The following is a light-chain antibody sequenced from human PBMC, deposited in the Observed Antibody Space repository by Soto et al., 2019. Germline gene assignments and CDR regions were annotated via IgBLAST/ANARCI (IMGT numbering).Light chain of an antibody. Sequence: QSVLTQPPSVSEAPGQRVTISCTGSRSNIGAGYEAHWYQQVPGTAPKLLIYEDNNRPSGVPDRFSGSKSGTSASLAITGLQAEDEAEYYCQSYDSRLSGYVFGTGTKLTVL. V-gene: IGLV1-40*01. CDR1: RSNIGAGYE. J-gene: IGLJ1*01. CDR2: EDN. CDR3: QSYDSRLSGYV.